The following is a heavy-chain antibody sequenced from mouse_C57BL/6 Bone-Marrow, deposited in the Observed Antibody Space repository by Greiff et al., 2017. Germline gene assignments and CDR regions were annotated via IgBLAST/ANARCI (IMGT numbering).Heavy chain of an antibody. V-gene: IGHV1-55*01. CDR1: GYTFTSYW. J-gene: IGHJ4*01. Sequence: QVHVKQPGAELVKPGASVKMSCKASGYTFTSYWITWVKQRPGQGLEWIGDIYPGSGSTNYNEKFKSKATLTVDTSSSTAYMQLSSLTSEDSAVYYCAREDYYGSSHYAMDYWGQGTSVTVSS. CDR2: IYPGSGST. CDR3: AREDYYGSSHYAMDY. D-gene: IGHD1-1*01.